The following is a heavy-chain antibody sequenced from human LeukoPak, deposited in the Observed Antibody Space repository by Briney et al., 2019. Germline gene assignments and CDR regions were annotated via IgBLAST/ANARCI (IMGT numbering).Heavy chain of an antibody. Sequence: SETLSLTCTVSGGSISSSSYYWGWIRQPPGKGLEWIRSIYYSGSTYYNPSLKSRVTISVDTSKNQFSLKLSSVTAADTAVYYCARDWVAAAAPDYWGQGTLVTVSS. V-gene: IGHV4-39*07. CDR3: ARDWVAAAAPDY. CDR1: GGSISSSSYY. D-gene: IGHD6-13*01. CDR2: IYYSGST. J-gene: IGHJ4*02.